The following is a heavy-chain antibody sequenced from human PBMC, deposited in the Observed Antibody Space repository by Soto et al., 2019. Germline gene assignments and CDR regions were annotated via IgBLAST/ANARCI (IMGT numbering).Heavy chain of an antibody. CDR2: IYWNDDK. CDR3: ADTSYAHDAFDV. D-gene: IGHD2-2*01. J-gene: IGHJ3*01. CDR1: GFSLSTSGVG. V-gene: IGHV2-5*01. Sequence: QITLKESGPTLVKPTQTLTLTCTFSGFSLSTSGVGVAWIRQPPGKALEWLALIYWNDDKHYRPTLKCRVTIPKDTSQDQLDLTMSAMSPLDTATYFWADTSYAHDAFDVWGEGTMVTVSS.